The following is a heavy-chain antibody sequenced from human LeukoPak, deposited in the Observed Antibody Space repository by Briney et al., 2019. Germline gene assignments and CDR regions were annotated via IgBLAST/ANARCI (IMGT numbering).Heavy chain of an antibody. CDR2: IGGGGGTT. CDR3: AKAVSSWYSDY. V-gene: IGHV3-23*01. J-gene: IGHJ4*02. D-gene: IGHD6-13*01. CDR1: GFTFNNYA. Sequence: QPGGSLRLSCAASGFTFNNYAMSWVRQAPGKGLQWVSTIGGGGGTTYYADSVKGRFTISRDNSKNTYYLQMNSLRAEDTAVYFCAKAVSSWYSDYWGQGTLVTVSS.